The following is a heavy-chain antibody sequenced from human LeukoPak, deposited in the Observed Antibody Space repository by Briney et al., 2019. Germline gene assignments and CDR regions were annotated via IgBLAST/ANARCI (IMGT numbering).Heavy chain of an antibody. Sequence: GGSLRLSCAASGFTFSSYWMSWVRQTPGKGLEWVANIKQDGSEKYYVDSVKGRFTISRDNAKNSLYPQMNSLRAEDTAVYYCARVGVVTRLYYYYYYMDVWGKGTTVTVSS. CDR2: IKQDGSEK. J-gene: IGHJ6*03. D-gene: IGHD3-22*01. CDR3: ARVGVVTRLYYYYYYMDV. V-gene: IGHV3-7*01. CDR1: GFTFSSYW.